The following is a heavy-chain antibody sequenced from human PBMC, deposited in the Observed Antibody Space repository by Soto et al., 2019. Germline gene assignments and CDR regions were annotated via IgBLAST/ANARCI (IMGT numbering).Heavy chain of an antibody. V-gene: IGHV1-18*01. CDR3: ARVVTGYDNDAYFDY. J-gene: IGHJ4*02. CDR1: GYTFTSYG. Sequence: ASVKVSCKASGYTFTSYGISWVRQAPGQGLEWMGWISAYNGNTNYAQKLQGRVTMTTDTSTSTAYMELRSLRSDDTAVYYCARVVTGYDNDAYFDYWGQGTLVTAPQ. D-gene: IGHD2-21*02. CDR2: ISAYNGNT.